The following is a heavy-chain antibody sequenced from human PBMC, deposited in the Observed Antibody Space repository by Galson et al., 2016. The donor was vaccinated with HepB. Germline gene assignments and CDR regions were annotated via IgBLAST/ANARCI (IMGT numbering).Heavy chain of an antibody. J-gene: IGHJ4*02. Sequence: SLRLSCAASGFDFSGSAMHWVRQASGKGLEWVGRIRSKFNNYATTYSASVKGRFTITRDNLKNTTFLQMDSLKTEDSAVYYCTRPYSSSWSFDNWGQGTLVTVSS. CDR1: GFDFSGSA. CDR3: TRPYSSSWSFDN. V-gene: IGHV3-73*01. CDR2: IRSKFNNYAT. D-gene: IGHD6-13*01.